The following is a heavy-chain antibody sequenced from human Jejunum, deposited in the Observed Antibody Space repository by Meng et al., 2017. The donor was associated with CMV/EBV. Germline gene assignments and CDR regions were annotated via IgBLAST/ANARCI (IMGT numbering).Heavy chain of an antibody. CDR3: AKGLAAARFDA. CDR1: GFAFNTFV. V-gene: IGHV3-23*01. D-gene: IGHD6-13*01. CDR2: ISGGGGTT. J-gene: IGHJ5*02. Sequence: ASGFAFNTFVVSWVRQAPGKGLEWVSGISGGGGTTYFADSVKGRFTISKDNSKNTLYLQMNSLRVEDTAVYYCAKGLAAARFDAWGQGTLVTVSS.